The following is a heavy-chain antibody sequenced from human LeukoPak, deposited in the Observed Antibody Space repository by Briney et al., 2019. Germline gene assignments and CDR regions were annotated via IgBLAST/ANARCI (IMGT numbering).Heavy chain of an antibody. CDR2: IIPIFGTA. V-gene: IGHV1-69*05. CDR3: ARDSDGSGSYYKEAFEYYYGMDV. Sequence: SVKVSCKASGGTFSSYAISWVRQAPGQGLEWMGGIIPIFGTANYAQKFQGRVTITRDTSASTAYMELSSLRSEDTAVYYCARDSDGSGSYYKEAFEYYYGMDVWGQGTTVTVSS. CDR1: GGTFSSYA. D-gene: IGHD3-10*01. J-gene: IGHJ6*02.